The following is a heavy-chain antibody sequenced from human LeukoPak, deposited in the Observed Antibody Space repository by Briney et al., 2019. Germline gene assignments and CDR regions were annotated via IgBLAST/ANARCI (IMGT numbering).Heavy chain of an antibody. V-gene: IGHV4-38-2*01. CDR1: GYSISSGYY. CDR3: AKHSSSWYEPNRDYYYYMDV. J-gene: IGHJ6*03. Sequence: SETLSLTCAVSGYSISSGYYWGWIRQPPGKGLEWIGSIYHSGSTYYNPSLKSRVTISVDTSKNQFSLKLSSVTAADTAVYYCAKHSSSWYEPNRDYYYYMDVWGKGTTVTVSS. CDR2: IYHSGST. D-gene: IGHD6-13*01.